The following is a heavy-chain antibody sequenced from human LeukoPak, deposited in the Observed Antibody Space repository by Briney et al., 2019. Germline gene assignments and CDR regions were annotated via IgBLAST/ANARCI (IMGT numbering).Heavy chain of an antibody. CDR2: INPNSGAT. Sequence: ASVKVSCKASGHTFTGYYMHWVRQAPGQGLEWMGWINPNSGATYYAQKFQGRVSMTRDTSISTAYMEVSRLRSDDSALYYCARLSTPNLYYFDYWGQGTLVTVSS. V-gene: IGHV1-2*02. CDR3: ARLSTPNLYYFDY. J-gene: IGHJ4*02. CDR1: GHTFTGYY. D-gene: IGHD3-16*02.